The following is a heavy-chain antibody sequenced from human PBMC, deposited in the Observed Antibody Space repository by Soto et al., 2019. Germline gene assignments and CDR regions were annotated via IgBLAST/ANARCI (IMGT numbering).Heavy chain of an antibody. CDR1: GFTFSSYS. D-gene: IGHD3-10*01. CDR3: ARGGSGSYYNDGIYGMDV. Sequence: HPGGSLRLSCAASGFTFSSYSMNWVRQAPGKGLEWVSYISSSSSTIYYADSVKGRFTISRDNAKNSLYLQMNSLRDEDTAVYYCARGGSGSYYNDGIYGMDVWGQGTTVTVSS. J-gene: IGHJ6*02. CDR2: ISSSSSTI. V-gene: IGHV3-48*02.